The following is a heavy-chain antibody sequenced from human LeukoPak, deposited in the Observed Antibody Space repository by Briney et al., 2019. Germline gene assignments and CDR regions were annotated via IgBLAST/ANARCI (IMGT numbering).Heavy chain of an antibody. D-gene: IGHD5-12*01. J-gene: IGHJ4*02. CDR1: GFTFSSYA. CDR2: ISGSGGST. V-gene: IGHV3-23*01. Sequence: GGSLRLSCAASGFTFSSYAMSWIRQPPGKGLEWVSAISGSGGSTYYADSVKGRFTISRDNSKNTLYLQMNSLRAEDTAVYYCAKDLLGGYVDFDYWGQGTLVTVSS. CDR3: AKDLLGGYVDFDY.